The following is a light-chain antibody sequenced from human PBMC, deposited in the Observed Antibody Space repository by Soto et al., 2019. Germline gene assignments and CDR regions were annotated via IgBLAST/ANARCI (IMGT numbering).Light chain of an antibody. CDR1: QSLLHITGETC. CDR2: EVS. CDR3: MQSTQLPPS. J-gene: IGKJ5*01. V-gene: IGKV2D-29*02. Sequence: VLTQTPLSLSVAHGQPASISFKASQSLLHITGETCLCWYLQKQGQSPQLLIYEVSTRVSGVPDRFSGSGSGTDFTLEISRVETDAVGIYYCMQSTQLPPSFGQGTRLGIE.